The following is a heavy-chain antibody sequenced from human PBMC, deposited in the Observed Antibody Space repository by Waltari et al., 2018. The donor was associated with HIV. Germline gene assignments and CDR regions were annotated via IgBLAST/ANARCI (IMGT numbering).Heavy chain of an antibody. CDR1: GFTFTHSW. Sequence: EVQLMESGGGLVQSGGSLRLSCAASGFTFTHSWMSWVRQTPGKGLGWVAYIKDDGSEKYYMGSVKGRFTISRDNAKNSMFLQMNSLRAEDTAVYYCARIGTFPHNYAIDFWGQGTTVTVSS. V-gene: IGHV3-7*01. CDR2: IKDDGSEK. CDR3: ARIGTFPHNYAIDF. J-gene: IGHJ6*02. D-gene: IGHD1-26*01.